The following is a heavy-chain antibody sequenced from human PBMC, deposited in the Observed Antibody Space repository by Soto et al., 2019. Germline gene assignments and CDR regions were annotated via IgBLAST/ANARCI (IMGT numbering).Heavy chain of an antibody. J-gene: IGHJ4*02. Sequence: ASVKVSCKASGDTFSSYAISWVRQAPGQGLEWMGGIIPIFGTANYAQKFQVRVTITADESTSTAYMELSSLRSEDTAVYYCARVNGDDSSGYYLDYWGQGTLVTVSS. D-gene: IGHD3-22*01. CDR1: GDTFSSYA. CDR2: IIPIFGTA. V-gene: IGHV1-69*13. CDR3: ARVNGDDSSGYYLDY.